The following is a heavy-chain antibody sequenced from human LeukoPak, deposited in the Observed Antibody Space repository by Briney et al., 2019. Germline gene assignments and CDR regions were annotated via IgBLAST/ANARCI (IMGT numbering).Heavy chain of an antibody. CDR1: GFTFSSYS. J-gene: IGHJ3*02. D-gene: IGHD3-10*01. V-gene: IGHV3-48*02. CDR2: ISSSSGTI. Sequence: PGGSLRLSCAASGFTFSSYSMNWVRQAPGKGLEWVSYISSSSGTIYYADSVKGRFTISRDNAKNSLTLQMNSLRDEDMAVYYCARRGDGSGRTFDIWGQGTMVTVSS. CDR3: ARRGDGSGRTFDI.